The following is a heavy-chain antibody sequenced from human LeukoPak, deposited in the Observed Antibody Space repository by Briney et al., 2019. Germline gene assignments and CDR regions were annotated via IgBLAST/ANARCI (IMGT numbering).Heavy chain of an antibody. CDR2: IIPIFGTV. V-gene: IGHV1-69*05. CDR3: ASSGSYGVWYFDY. D-gene: IGHD1-26*01. J-gene: IGHJ4*02. Sequence: GIIPIFGTVNSAQKFQGRVPVPTDESTSTAYMELSSLRSEDTAVYYCASSGSYGVWYFDYWGQGTLVTVSS.